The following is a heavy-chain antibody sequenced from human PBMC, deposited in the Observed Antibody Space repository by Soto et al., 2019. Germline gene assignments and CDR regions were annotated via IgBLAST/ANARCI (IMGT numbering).Heavy chain of an antibody. Sequence: GGSLRLSCAASGFTFRNYGMHWVRQAPGKGLEWVAVISHDGSDKYYADSMKGRFIISRDNSENTLFLNMNSLKPEDTAVYYCAKENQHLVHDYWRQGTLVTVSS. CDR3: AKENQHLVHDY. J-gene: IGHJ4*02. CDR1: GFTFRNYG. V-gene: IGHV3-30*18. D-gene: IGHD6-13*01. CDR2: ISHDGSDK.